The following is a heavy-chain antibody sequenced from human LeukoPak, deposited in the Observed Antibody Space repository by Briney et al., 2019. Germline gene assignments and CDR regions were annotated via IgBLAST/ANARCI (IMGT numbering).Heavy chain of an antibody. V-gene: IGHV4-39*01. CDR1: GGSISSRSYY. Sequence: SETLSLTCTVSGGSISSRSYYWGWIRQPPGKGLEWIGSIYYSGSTYYNPSLKSRVTISVDTSKNQFSLKLSSVTAADTAVYYCARHGNWFDPWGQGTLVTVSS. J-gene: IGHJ5*02. CDR3: ARHGNWFDP. CDR2: IYYSGST.